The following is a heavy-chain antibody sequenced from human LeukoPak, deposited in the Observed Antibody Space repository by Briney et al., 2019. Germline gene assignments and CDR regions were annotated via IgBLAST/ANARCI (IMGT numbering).Heavy chain of an antibody. CDR1: GGSINSYF. D-gene: IGHD3-22*01. Sequence: SETLSLTCTVSGGSINSYFWSWIRQPPGKGLEWIGYIYYSGSTYYNPSLKSRVTISVDTSKNQFSLKLSSVTAADTAVYYCARVARYSYVFDYWGQGTLVTVSS. J-gene: IGHJ4*02. CDR3: ARVARYSYVFDY. V-gene: IGHV4-59*08. CDR2: IYYSGST.